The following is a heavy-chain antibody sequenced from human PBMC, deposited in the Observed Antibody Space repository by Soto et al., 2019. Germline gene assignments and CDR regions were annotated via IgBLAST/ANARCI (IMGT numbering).Heavy chain of an antibody. CDR2: INHAGKN. J-gene: IGHJ3*02. CDR1: SEYLGSYY. D-gene: IGHD6-19*01. Sequence: QVQQHQWGAGLLKPSETLSLTCAVSSEYLGSYYWNWIRQSPGKGLEWIGEINHAGKNNYSPSLKSRVTMSIDMSKSLVSLKLTSVTAADTAVYYCARGGSSDWQVALDIWGQGTMVTVSS. CDR3: ARGGSSDWQVALDI. V-gene: IGHV4-34*01.